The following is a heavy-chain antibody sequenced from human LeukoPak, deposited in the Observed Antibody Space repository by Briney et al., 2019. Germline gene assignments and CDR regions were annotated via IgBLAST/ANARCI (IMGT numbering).Heavy chain of an antibody. CDR3: AKDSGSSGYPRGFDY. J-gene: IGHJ4*02. V-gene: IGHV3-7*04. CDR2: IMEDGSVQ. Sequence: GGSLRLSCAASGFTFSKTWMSWVRQAPGKGLEWVACIMEDGSVQKYVDSVRGRFTISRDNARNSLYLQMNSLRVEDTAVYYCAKDSGSSGYPRGFDYWGQGTLVTVSS. CDR1: GFTFSKTW. D-gene: IGHD3-22*01.